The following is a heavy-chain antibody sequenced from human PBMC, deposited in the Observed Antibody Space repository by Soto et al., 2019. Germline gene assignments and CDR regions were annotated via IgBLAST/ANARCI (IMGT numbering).Heavy chain of an antibody. CDR2: IYYSGST. J-gene: IGHJ3*01. V-gene: IGHV4-59*01. CDR1: GGSISSYY. CDR3: ARLGTTGTTAEF. D-gene: IGHD1-1*01. Sequence: ETLSLTCTVSGGSISSYYWSWIRQPPGKGLEWIGYIYYSGSTNYNPSLKSRVTISVDTSKNQFSLKLSSVTAADTAVYYCARLGTTGTTAEFWGQGTMVTVSS.